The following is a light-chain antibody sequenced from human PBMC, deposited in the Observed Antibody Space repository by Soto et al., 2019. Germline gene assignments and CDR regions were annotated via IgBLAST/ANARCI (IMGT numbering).Light chain of an antibody. V-gene: IGKV3-20*01. Sequence: EIVLTQSPGTLSLSPGERATLSCRASQSVTNSYLAWYQQKPGQAPRLLIYDASSRATGIPDRFSGSGSGTDFTLTISRLEPEDFAVYYCQQCARSPLTFGQGTKVEI. J-gene: IGKJ1*01. CDR3: QQCARSPLT. CDR2: DAS. CDR1: QSVTNSY.